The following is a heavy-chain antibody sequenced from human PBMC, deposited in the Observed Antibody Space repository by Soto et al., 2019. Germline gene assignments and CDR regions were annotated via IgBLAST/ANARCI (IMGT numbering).Heavy chain of an antibody. CDR1: GFTFSSYS. CDR3: ARGTPPPLYCSSTSCYVSSWFDP. J-gene: IGHJ5*02. V-gene: IGHV3-48*02. D-gene: IGHD2-2*01. CDR2: ISSSSSTI. Sequence: GGSLRLSCAASGFTFSSYSMNWVRQAPGKGLEWVSYISSSSSTIYYADSVKGRFTISRDNAKNSLYLQMNSLRDEDTAVYYCARGTPPPLYCSSTSCYVSSWFDPWGQGTLVTVSS.